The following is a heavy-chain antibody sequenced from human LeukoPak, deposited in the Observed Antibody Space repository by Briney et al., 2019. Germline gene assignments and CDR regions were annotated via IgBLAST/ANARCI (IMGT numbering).Heavy chain of an antibody. Sequence: PSETLSLTCTVSGGSISSYYWSWIRQPPGKGLEWIGYIYYSGSTNYNPSLKSRVTISVDTSKNQFSLKLSSVTAADTAVYYCARRGDYDILTGSWGQGTLVTVSS. CDR3: ARRGDYDILTGS. J-gene: IGHJ5*02. D-gene: IGHD3-9*01. CDR1: GGSISSYY. CDR2: IYYSGST. V-gene: IGHV4-59*01.